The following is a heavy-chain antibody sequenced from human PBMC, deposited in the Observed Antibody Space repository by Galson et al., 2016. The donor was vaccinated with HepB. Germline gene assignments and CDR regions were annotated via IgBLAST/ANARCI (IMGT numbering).Heavy chain of an antibody. CDR3: PRDLGYFIPRMVKDKYYYYYMDV. CDR1: GGPVNSGTYY. CDR2: IHSSGST. V-gene: IGHV4-61*01. Sequence: ETLSLTCTVSGGPVNSGTYYWSWVRQSPGKGLEWIGYIHSSGSTDYNPSLNIRVTLSVDTSRNQFSLNPSSVTAADTAVYLCPRDLGYFIPRMVKDKYYYYYMDVWGKGTTVTVSS. J-gene: IGHJ6*03. D-gene: IGHD2-21*01.